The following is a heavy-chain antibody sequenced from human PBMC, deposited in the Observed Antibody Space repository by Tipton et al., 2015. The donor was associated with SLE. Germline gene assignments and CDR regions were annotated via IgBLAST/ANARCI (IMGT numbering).Heavy chain of an antibody. CDR2: ISSTSTYI. Sequence: SLRLSCTASGFTFSSYSMNWVRQAPGKGLEWVSSISSTSTYIYYVDSVKGRFTISRDNAKNSLYLQMNSLRAEDTAVYYCARGHYFDYWGQGTLVTVSS. CDR1: GFTFSSYS. J-gene: IGHJ4*02. V-gene: IGHV3-21*04. CDR3: ARGHYFDY.